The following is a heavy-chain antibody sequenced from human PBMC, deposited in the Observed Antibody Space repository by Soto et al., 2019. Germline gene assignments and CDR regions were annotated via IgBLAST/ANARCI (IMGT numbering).Heavy chain of an antibody. Sequence: SETLSLTCAVSGGSISSGGYSWSWIRQPPGKGLEWIGYIYHSGSSYYNPSLKSRVTISVDRSKNQFSLKLSSVTAADTAVYYCARVPGPWGQGIRVTVAS. J-gene: IGHJ5*02. CDR2: IYHSGSS. CDR3: ARVPGP. V-gene: IGHV4-30-2*01. CDR1: GGSISSGGYS.